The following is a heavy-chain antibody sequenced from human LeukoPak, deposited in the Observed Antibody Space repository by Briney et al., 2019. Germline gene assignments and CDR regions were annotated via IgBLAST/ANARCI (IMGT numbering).Heavy chain of an antibody. Sequence: GGSLRLSCAASGFSFSTSTMNWVRQAPGKGLEWITSIGKTSRDMYYADSVRGRFTISRDNAKNSLFLLMNSLRVEDTSVYYCVRGDNRDYWGQGTLVTVSS. J-gene: IGHJ4*02. CDR1: GFSFSTST. V-gene: IGHV3-21*01. D-gene: IGHD1-14*01. CDR2: IGKTSRDM. CDR3: VRGDNRDY.